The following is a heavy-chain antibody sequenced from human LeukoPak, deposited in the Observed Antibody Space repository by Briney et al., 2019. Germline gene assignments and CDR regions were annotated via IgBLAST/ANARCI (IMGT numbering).Heavy chain of an antibody. J-gene: IGHJ5*02. V-gene: IGHV3-30*19. CDR2: ISYDGSNK. D-gene: IGHD3-3*01. CDR3: ARGPYYDFWSGYYPPNWFDP. Sequence: QPGRSLRLSCAASGFTFTSYDMHWVRQAPGKGLEWVAVISYDGSNKYYADSVKGRFTISRDNSKNTLYLQMNSLRAEDTAVYYCARGPYYDFWSGYYPPNWFDPWGQGTLVTVSS. CDR1: GFTFTSYD.